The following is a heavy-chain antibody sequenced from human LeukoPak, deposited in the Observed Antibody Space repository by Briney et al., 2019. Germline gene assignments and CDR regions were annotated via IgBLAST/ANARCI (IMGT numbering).Heavy chain of an antibody. J-gene: IGHJ4*02. CDR1: EFTFSNYS. Sequence: GGSLRLSCAASEFTFSNYSMAWVRQAPGKGLEWVSSISSSSSTIYYADSVKGRFTISRDNAKNSLYLQMNSLRAEDTAVYYCAREAVAGTGGFDYWGQGTLVTVSS. D-gene: IGHD6-19*01. V-gene: IGHV3-48*01. CDR3: AREAVAGTGGFDY. CDR2: ISSSSSTI.